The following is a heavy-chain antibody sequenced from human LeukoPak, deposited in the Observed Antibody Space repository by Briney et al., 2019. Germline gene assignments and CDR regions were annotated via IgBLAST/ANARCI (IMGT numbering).Heavy chain of an antibody. Sequence: GESLKISCKGSGYSFISYWIGWVRQMPGKGLEWMGMIYPGDSDSRYSPSFQGQVTISADKSISTAYLRWSSLKASDTAMYYCATRGGGQMVRGIPDAFDIWGQGTMVTVSS. CDR2: IYPGDSDS. V-gene: IGHV5-51*01. D-gene: IGHD3-10*01. CDR1: GYSFISYW. CDR3: ATRGGGQMVRGIPDAFDI. J-gene: IGHJ3*02.